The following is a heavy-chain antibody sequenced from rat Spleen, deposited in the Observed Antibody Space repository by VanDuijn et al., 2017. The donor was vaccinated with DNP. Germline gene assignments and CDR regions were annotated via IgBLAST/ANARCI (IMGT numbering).Heavy chain of an antibody. CDR2: IWKHGAT. Sequence: QVQLKESGPGLVQPSQTLSLTCTVAGFSLTSYNVPWVRQPPGKGLECMGVIWKHGATRYNSALKSRLSFSKATSKSQVFLKLNSLQTEDTATYYCARDLIIRDTTSAMDAWGPGTSVTVSS. D-gene: IGHD4-3*01. J-gene: IGHJ4*01. CDR3: ARDLIIRDTTSAMDA. CDR1: GFSLTSYN. V-gene: IGHV2-41*01.